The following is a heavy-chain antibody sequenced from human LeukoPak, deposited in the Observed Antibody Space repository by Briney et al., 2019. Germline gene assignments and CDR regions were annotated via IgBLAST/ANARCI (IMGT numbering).Heavy chain of an antibody. Sequence: SGGSLKLSCAASGFTFSGSAIHWVRQASGKGLEWVGRIRGKANNYATAYAASVKGRFTISRDNSKNVLYLQLSSLRPEDTALYYCVKTMVAFGGLIRTDAFDIWGQGTMVTVSS. CDR3: VKTMVAFGGLIRTDAFDI. D-gene: IGHD3-16*01. CDR2: IRGKANNYAT. V-gene: IGHV3-73*01. CDR1: GFTFSGSA. J-gene: IGHJ3*02.